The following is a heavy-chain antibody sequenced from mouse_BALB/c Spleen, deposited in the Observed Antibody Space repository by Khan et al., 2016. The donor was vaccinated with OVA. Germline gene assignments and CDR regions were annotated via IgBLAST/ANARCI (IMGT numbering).Heavy chain of an antibody. Sequence: VQLQQSGPGLVKPSQSLSLTCTVTGYSITSDYAWNWIRQFPGNKLEWMGYISSSGSTNYNPALKSRISITRDTSKNQFFLQLNSVTTEDTATYYGASDGSRYNYAMDYWGQGTSVTVSS. V-gene: IGHV3-2*02. CDR2: ISSSGST. CDR1: GYSITSDYA. J-gene: IGHJ4*01. CDR3: ASDGSRYNYAMDY. D-gene: IGHD2-3*01.